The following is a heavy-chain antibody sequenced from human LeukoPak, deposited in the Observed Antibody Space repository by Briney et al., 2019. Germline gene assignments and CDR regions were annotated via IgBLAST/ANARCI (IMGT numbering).Heavy chain of an antibody. J-gene: IGHJ5*02. V-gene: IGHV4-59*08. CDR2: IYYSGST. CDR1: GGSISSYY. Sequence: SETLSLTCTVSGGSISSYYWSWIRQPPGKGLEWIGYIYYSGSTNYNPSLKSRVTISVDTSKNQFSLKLSSVTAADTAVYYCARVYCSSTSCPSPRFDPWGQGTLVTVSS. CDR3: ARVYCSSTSCPSPRFDP. D-gene: IGHD2-2*01.